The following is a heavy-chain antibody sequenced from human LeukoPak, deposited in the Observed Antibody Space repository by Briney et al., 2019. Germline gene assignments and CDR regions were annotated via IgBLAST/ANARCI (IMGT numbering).Heavy chain of an antibody. CDR3: ARDRADGP. J-gene: IGHJ5*02. D-gene: IGHD5-24*01. Sequence: PSETLSLTCTVSGYSISSGYYWSWIRQPPGKGLEWIGYVSYSGSTNYNPSLKSRVTISVDTSKNQFSLKLSSVTAADTAVYYCARDRADGPWGQGTLVTVSS. CDR1: GYSISSGYY. CDR2: VSYSGST. V-gene: IGHV4-61*01.